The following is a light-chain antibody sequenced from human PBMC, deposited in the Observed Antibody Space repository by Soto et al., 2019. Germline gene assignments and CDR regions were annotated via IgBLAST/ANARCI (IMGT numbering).Light chain of an antibody. CDR3: CSYAGSSTFV. CDR2: EGS. CDR1: SSDVGSYNL. Sequence: QSALTQPASVSGSPGQSITISCTGNSSDVGSYNLVSWYQQHPGKAPKLMIYEGSKRPSGVSIRFSGSTSGNTASLTISGLQAEDEADYYCCSYAGSSTFVFGTGTKVTVL. J-gene: IGLJ1*01. V-gene: IGLV2-23*01.